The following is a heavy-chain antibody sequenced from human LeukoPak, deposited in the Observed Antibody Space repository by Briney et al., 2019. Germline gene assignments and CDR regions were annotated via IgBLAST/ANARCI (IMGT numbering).Heavy chain of an antibody. V-gene: IGHV3-48*03. CDR3: AELGITMIGGV. Sequence: GGSLRLSCVASGFTVSSKYMNWVRQAPGKGLEWVSYISSSGSTIYYADSVKGRFTISRDNAKNSLYLQMNSLRAEDTAVYYCAELGITMIGGVWGKGTTVTISS. D-gene: IGHD3-10*02. CDR2: ISSSGSTI. J-gene: IGHJ6*04. CDR1: GFTVSSKY.